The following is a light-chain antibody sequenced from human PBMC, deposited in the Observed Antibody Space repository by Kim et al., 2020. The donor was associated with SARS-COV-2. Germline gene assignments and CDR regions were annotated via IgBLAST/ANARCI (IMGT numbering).Light chain of an antibody. CDR3: QSYDSSLSAHVV. V-gene: IGLV1-40*01. CDR1: SSNIGAGYD. Sequence: QLVLTQPPSVSGAPGQRVTISCTGSSSNIGAGYDVHWYQRLPGTAPKLLIYGNSNRPSGVPDRFSGSKSGTSASLAITGLQAEDEADYYCQSYDSSLSAHVVFGGGTQLTVL. CDR2: GNS. J-gene: IGLJ2*01.